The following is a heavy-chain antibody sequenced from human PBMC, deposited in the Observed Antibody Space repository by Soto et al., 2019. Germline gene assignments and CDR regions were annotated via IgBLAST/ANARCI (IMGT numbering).Heavy chain of an antibody. CDR3: ARSVFP. Sequence: TLSLPGTVSGASISSDGYYWCFIRQHPGKGLEWIGYIYYSGSTYYNPSLKSRVTISVDTSKNQLSLKLSSVTAADTAVYYCARSVFPWGQGTLVTVSS. CDR1: GASISSDGYY. J-gene: IGHJ5*02. V-gene: IGHV4-31*03. CDR2: IYYSGST.